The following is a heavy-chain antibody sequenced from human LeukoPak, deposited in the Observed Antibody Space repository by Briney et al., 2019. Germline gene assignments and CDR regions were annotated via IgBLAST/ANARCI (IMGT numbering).Heavy chain of an antibody. D-gene: IGHD3-10*01. CDR1: GFTFSKYW. Sequence: GRSLRLSCAASGFTFSKYWMLWVRQAPGKGLESVSRINTDGTVTTYADSVKGRFTVSRDNAKNSLYLQLNSLRAEDTAIYYCAREITDTPDAFDIWGQGTMVTVSS. V-gene: IGHV3-74*01. CDR2: INTDGTVT. J-gene: IGHJ3*02. CDR3: AREITDTPDAFDI.